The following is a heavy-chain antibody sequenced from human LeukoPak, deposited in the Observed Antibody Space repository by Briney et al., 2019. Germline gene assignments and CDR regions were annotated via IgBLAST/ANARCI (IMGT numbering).Heavy chain of an antibody. V-gene: IGHV4-39*01. D-gene: IGHD6-13*01. J-gene: IGHJ4*02. CDR3: AKSNFRSCWEGGFDY. CDR2: IYYSGKT. Sequence: SETLSLTCTVSGGSLSGSSYHWGWVRQPPGEGREWVGCIYYSGKTYYNPSPNSRVTTSVGTSKNPFSLKLSSVTAADTAVYYCAKSNFRSCWEGGFDYWGQGTLVTVSS. CDR1: GGSLSGSSYH.